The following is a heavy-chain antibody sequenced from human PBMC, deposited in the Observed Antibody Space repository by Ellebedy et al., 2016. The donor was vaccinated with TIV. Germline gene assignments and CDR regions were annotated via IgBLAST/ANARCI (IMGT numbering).Heavy chain of an antibody. Sequence: GESLKISCAASGFTFSSYWMHWVRQAPGKGLVWVSLINSDGNSTNYADSVKGRFTISRDNAKNTLYLQMNSLRAEDTAVYYCTSLMTTVTTSDYWGQGTLVTVSS. V-gene: IGHV3-74*01. CDR3: TSLMTTVTTSDY. D-gene: IGHD4-17*01. CDR2: INSDGNST. J-gene: IGHJ4*02. CDR1: GFTFSSYW.